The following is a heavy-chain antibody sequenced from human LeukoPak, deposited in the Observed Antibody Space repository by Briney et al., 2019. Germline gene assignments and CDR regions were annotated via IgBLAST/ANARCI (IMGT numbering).Heavy chain of an antibody. CDR3: AKDRGWCFDC. CDR2: ISSDGVNK. V-gene: IGHV3-30*18. D-gene: IGHD6-19*01. CDR1: GSMFSSYN. Sequence: PGGSLRLSCAASGSMFSSYNFHWVRQAPGKGLEWVSFISSDGVNKYYGDSVRGRFTISRDNSKNTLYLQMNSLRAEDTAIYYCAKDRGWCFDCWGQGTRVTVSS. J-gene: IGHJ4*02.